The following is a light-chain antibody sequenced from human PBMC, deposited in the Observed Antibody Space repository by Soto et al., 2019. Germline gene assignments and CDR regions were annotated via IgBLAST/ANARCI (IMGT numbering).Light chain of an antibody. CDR3: QQYNNWPGT. V-gene: IGKV3-15*01. CDR2: GAS. J-gene: IGKJ1*01. CDR1: QSVSSN. Sequence: EIVMTQSPATLSVSPGERATLSCWASQSVSSNLAWYQQKPGQTPRLLIYGASTRATGIPAMFSGSGSGTEFTLTIRSLQSEDFAVYYCQQYNNWPGTFGHGTKVEIK.